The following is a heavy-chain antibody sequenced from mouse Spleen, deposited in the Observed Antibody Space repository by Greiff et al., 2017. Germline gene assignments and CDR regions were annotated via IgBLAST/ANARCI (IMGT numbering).Heavy chain of an antibody. J-gene: IGHJ2*01. Sequence: EVQLMESEGGLVQPGSSMKLSCTASGFTFSDYYMAWVRQVPEKGLEWVANINYDGSSTYYLDSLKSRFIISRDNAKNILYLQMSSLKSEDTATYYCARGPYGNYSYYFDYWGQGTTLTVSS. CDR1: GFTFSDYY. CDR2: INYDGSST. CDR3: ARGPYGNYSYYFDY. V-gene: IGHV5-16*01. D-gene: IGHD2-10*02.